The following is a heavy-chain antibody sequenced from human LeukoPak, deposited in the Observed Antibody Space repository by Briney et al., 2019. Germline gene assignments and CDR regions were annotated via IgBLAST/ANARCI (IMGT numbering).Heavy chain of an antibody. Sequence: SETLSLTCTVSGGSISSSSYYWGWIRQPPGKGLEWIGSIYYSGSTYYNPSLKSRVTISVDTSKNQFSLKLSSVTAADTAVYYCARMSYEYSSSQNWFDPWGQGTLVTVSS. V-gene: IGHV4-39*01. J-gene: IGHJ5*02. CDR2: IYYSGST. D-gene: IGHD6-6*01. CDR3: ARMSYEYSSSQNWFDP. CDR1: GGSISSSSYY.